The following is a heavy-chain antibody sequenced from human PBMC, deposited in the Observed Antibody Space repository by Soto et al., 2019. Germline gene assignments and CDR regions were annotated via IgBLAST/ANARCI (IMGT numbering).Heavy chain of an antibody. CDR3: AKGGRGIAVAGLNFDY. J-gene: IGHJ4*02. CDR1: GFTFSSYA. Sequence: EVQLLESGGGLVQPGGSLRLSCAASGFTFSSYAMSWVRQAPGKGLEWVSAISGSGGSTYYADSVKGRFTISRDNSKNTLYLKMNGLRAEDTAVYYWAKGGRGIAVAGLNFDYWGQGTLVSVSS. V-gene: IGHV3-23*01. CDR2: ISGSGGST. D-gene: IGHD6-19*01.